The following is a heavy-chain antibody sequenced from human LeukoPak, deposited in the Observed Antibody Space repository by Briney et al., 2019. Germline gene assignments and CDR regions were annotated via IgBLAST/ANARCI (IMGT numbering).Heavy chain of an antibody. D-gene: IGHD6-13*01. CDR3: ARDLTQLALFDY. V-gene: IGHV3-66*01. CDR2: IYSTGGK. Sequence: PGGSLRLSCAASEFTVSTNYMSWVRQAPGKGLEWVSIIYSTGGKYYADSVKGRFTISRDNSKNTLFLQMNSLRPEDTAVYFCARDLTQLALFDYWGQGTLVTVSS. J-gene: IGHJ4*02. CDR1: EFTVSTNY.